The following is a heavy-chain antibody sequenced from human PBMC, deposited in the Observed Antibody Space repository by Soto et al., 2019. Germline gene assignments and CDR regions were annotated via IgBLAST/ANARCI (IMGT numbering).Heavy chain of an antibody. D-gene: IGHD6-19*01. Sequence: QLQLQESGPGLVKPSETLSLTCTVSGGSISSSSYYWGWIRQPPGKGLEWIGSIYYSGSTYYNPSLKSRVTISVDTSKNQFPLKLSSVTAADTAVYYCASRAPPDIAVAGGNYYYYGMDVWGQGTTVTVSS. CDR1: GGSISSSSYY. J-gene: IGHJ6*02. V-gene: IGHV4-39*01. CDR2: IYYSGST. CDR3: ASRAPPDIAVAGGNYYYYGMDV.